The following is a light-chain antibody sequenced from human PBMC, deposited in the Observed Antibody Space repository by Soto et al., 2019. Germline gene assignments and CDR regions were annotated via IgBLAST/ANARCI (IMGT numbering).Light chain of an antibody. CDR1: QTISSW. CDR3: QHYNSYSEA. J-gene: IGKJ1*01. Sequence: DIQMTQSPSTLSASVGDRVTITCRASQTISSWLAWYQQKPGKAPTLLIYKASTLKSGVPSRFSGSGSGTEFTLTISSLQPDDFATYYCQHYNSYSEAFGQGTKGDIK. V-gene: IGKV1-5*03. CDR2: KAS.